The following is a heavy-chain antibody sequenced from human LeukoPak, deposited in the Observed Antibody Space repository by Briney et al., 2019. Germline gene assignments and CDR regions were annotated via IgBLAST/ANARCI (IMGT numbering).Heavy chain of an antibody. Sequence: SETLSLTCTVSGGSISSYYWSWIRQPPGKGLEWIASISYSGSTYYNPSLKSRVTISVDTSKIHFSLKLSSVTAADTAVYYCARDSCSSTSCRKKFDNWGQGTLVTVSS. J-gene: IGHJ4*02. CDR3: ARDSCSSTSCRKKFDN. CDR1: GGSISSYY. CDR2: ISYSGST. V-gene: IGHV4-59*12. D-gene: IGHD2-2*01.